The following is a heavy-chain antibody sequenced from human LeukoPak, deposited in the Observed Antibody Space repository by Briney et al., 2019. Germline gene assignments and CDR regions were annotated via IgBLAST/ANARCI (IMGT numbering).Heavy chain of an antibody. Sequence: GGSLRLSCAASGFTVSSNYMSWVRQAPEKGLEWVSVIYSGGSTYYADSVKGRFTTSRDNSKNTLYLQMNSLRAEDTAVYYCAREARFYYDSSGYLYYYYGMDVWGQGTTVTVSS. V-gene: IGHV3-53*01. CDR2: IYSGGST. CDR1: GFTVSSNY. CDR3: AREARFYYDSSGYLYYYYGMDV. J-gene: IGHJ6*02. D-gene: IGHD3-22*01.